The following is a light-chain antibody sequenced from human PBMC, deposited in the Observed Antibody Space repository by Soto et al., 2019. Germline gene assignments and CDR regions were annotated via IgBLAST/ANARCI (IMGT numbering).Light chain of an antibody. CDR3: QQYGSSPRA. J-gene: IGKJ1*01. CDR1: QSVSSY. V-gene: IGKV3-20*01. Sequence: EIVMTQSPATLSVSPGGRATLSCRASQSVSSYLAWYQQKPGQAPRLLIYGASSRATGIPDRFSGSGSGTDFTLTIRRLEPEDFAVYYCQQYGSSPRAFGQGTKVDIK. CDR2: GAS.